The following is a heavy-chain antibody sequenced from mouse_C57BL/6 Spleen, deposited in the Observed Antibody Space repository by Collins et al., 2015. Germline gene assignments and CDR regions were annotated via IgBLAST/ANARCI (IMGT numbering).Heavy chain of an antibody. Sequence: QVQLQQPGAELVRPGASVKLSCKASGYTFTRYWMHWVKQRPGRGLEWIGRIDPNSGGTKYNEKFKSKATLTVDKPSSTAYMQLSSLTSEDSAVYYCARSLYDGYYQAMDYWGQGTSVTVSS. CDR1: GYTFTRYW. J-gene: IGHJ4*01. CDR2: IDPNSGGT. CDR3: ARSLYDGYYQAMDY. V-gene: IGHV1-72*01. D-gene: IGHD2-3*01.